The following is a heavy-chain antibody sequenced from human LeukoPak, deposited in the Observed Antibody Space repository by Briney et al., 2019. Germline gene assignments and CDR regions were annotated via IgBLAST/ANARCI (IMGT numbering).Heavy chain of an antibody. D-gene: IGHD3-22*01. CDR1: GFTFSSYG. CDR3: AKLYEGYYDSSGYPPNGAFDI. CDR2: ISYDGSNK. J-gene: IGHJ3*02. Sequence: PGRTLTLSCAASGFTFSSYGMHWVRQAPGKGLEWVALISYDGSNKYYADSVKGRFTISRDNSKNTLYLQMNSLRAEDTAVYYCAKLYEGYYDSSGYPPNGAFDIWGQGTMVTVSS. V-gene: IGHV3-30*18.